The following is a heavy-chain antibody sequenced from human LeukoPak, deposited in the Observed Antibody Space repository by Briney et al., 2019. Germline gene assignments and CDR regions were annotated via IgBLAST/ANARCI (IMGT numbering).Heavy chain of an antibody. CDR3: ARRYSSSWYEGVDY. CDR1: GYTFTGYY. Sequence: ASVKVSCKASGYTFTGYYMHWVRQAPGQGLEWMGRINPNSGGTNYAQKFQGRVTMTRDTSISTAYMELSRLRSDDTAVYYCARRYSSSWYEGVDYWGQGTLVTVSS. V-gene: IGHV1-2*06. D-gene: IGHD6-13*01. CDR2: INPNSGGT. J-gene: IGHJ4*02.